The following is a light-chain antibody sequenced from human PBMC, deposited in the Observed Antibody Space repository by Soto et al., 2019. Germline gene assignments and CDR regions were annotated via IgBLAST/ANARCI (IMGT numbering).Light chain of an antibody. CDR1: SSDVGGYNY. V-gene: IGLV2-14*01. CDR3: SSYTSSSTLENV. CDR2: EVI. J-gene: IGLJ1*01. Sequence: QSALTQPASLSGSPGQSITISCTGTSSDVGGYNYVSWYQQHPGKAPKLMIYEVINRPSGVSNRFSGSKSGNTASLTISGLQAEDEADYYCSSYTSSSTLENVFGTGTKLTVL.